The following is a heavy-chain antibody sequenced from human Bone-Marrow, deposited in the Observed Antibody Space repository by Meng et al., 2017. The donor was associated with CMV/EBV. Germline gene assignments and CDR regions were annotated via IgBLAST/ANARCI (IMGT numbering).Heavy chain of an antibody. Sequence: LSLTCAASGFTFSSYAMSWVRQAPGKGLEWVSVIYSGGSSTYYADSVKGRFTISRDNSKNTLYLQMNSLRAEDTAVYYCAKDMSKDYYYYGMDVWGQGNTV. CDR3: AKDMSKDYYYYGMDV. J-gene: IGHJ6*02. D-gene: IGHD3-16*01. CDR2: IYSGGSST. V-gene: IGHV3-23*03. CDR1: GFTFSSYA.